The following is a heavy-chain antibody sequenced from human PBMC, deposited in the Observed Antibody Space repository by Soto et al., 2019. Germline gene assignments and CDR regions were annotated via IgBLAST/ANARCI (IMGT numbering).Heavy chain of an antibody. Sequence: GGSLRLSCAASGFTFSSYAMSWVRQAPGKGLEWVSAISGSGGNTYYADSVKGRFIISRDNAKNSLYLQMNSLRAEDSAVYFCAREGRSLLLDAWGRGTTVTVSS. CDR3: AREGRSLLLDA. J-gene: IGHJ6*02. V-gene: IGHV3-23*01. CDR1: GFTFSSYA. CDR2: ISGSGGNT.